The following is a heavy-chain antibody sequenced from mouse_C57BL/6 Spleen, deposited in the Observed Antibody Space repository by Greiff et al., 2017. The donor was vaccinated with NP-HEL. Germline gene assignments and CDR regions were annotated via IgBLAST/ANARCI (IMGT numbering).Heavy chain of an antibody. CDR1: GYTFTSYW. D-gene: IGHD1-1*01. V-gene: IGHV1-55*01. CDR2: IYPGSGST. Sequence: VQLQQPGAELVKPGASVKMSCKASGYTFTSYWITWVKQRPGQGLEWIGDIYPGSGSTNYNEKFKSKATLTVDKSSSTAYMQLSSLTSEDSAVYYCARCRSSPDYNAMDYWGQGTSLTVSS. J-gene: IGHJ4*01. CDR3: ARCRSSPDYNAMDY.